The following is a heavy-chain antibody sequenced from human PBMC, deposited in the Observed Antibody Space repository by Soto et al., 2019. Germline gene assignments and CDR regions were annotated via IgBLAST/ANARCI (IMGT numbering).Heavy chain of an antibody. CDR3: ASRRDGYNYYGY. Sequence: QLQLQESGSVLVKPSQTLSLTCAVSGGSISSGGYSWSWIRQPPGKGLEWIGYIYHSGSTYYNPSLKSRVTISVDRSKNQFSLKLSSVTAADTAVYYSASRRDGYNYYGYWGQGTLVTVSS. CDR1: GGSISSGGYS. V-gene: IGHV4-30-2*01. D-gene: IGHD5-12*01. J-gene: IGHJ4*02. CDR2: IYHSGST.